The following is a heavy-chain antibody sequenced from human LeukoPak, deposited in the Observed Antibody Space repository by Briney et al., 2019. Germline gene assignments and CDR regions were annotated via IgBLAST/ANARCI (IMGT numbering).Heavy chain of an antibody. J-gene: IGHJ3*02. CDR3: AKGGRVADSVDI. D-gene: IGHD2-15*01. CDR2: ISSGGGGT. CDR1: GFTFKTFV. Sequence: SGGSLRLSCAASGFTFKTFVMSWVRQAPGKGLEWVSAISSGGGGTFYADSVKGRFTISRDNSRSTVYLQMNSLRAEDTALYYCAKGGRVADSVDIWGQGTMVTVSS. V-gene: IGHV3-23*01.